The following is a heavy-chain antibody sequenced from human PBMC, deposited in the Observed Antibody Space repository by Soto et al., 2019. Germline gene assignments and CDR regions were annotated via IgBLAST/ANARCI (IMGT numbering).Heavy chain of an antibody. CDR3: ARGVGSGTYYNQYNWFDP. D-gene: IGHD3-10*01. CDR2: INTYNGNT. CDR1: GYTFTNYG. J-gene: IGHJ5*02. V-gene: IGHV1-18*01. Sequence: QVQLVQSGAEVKKPVASVKVSCKASGYTFTNYGISWVRQAPGQGLEWMGWINTYNGNTNHAQKLQGRVTMTTDTSTSTAYMELRSLRSDDTAVYYCARGVGSGTYYNQYNWFDPWGQGTLVTVSS.